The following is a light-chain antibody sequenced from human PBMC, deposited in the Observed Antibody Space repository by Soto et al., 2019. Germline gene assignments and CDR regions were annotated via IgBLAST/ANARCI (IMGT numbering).Light chain of an antibody. J-gene: IGKJ1*01. Sequence: DIVMTQSPDSLAVSLGERATIHSRSRQSVLHKSNNKNCLAWYQQTPGQPPKMIIYWASTRESGVPDRFSGSGAGTDFTRTISSLQAEDLKVDVCLQYYNTTRTFCQGTKVDIK. CDR2: WAS. V-gene: IGKV4-1*01. CDR1: QSVLHKSNNKNC. CDR3: LQYYNTTRT.